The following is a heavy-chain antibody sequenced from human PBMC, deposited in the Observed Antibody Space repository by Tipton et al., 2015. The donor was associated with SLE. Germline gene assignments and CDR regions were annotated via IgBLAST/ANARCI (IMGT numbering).Heavy chain of an antibody. CDR1: GYTFTSYY. CDR2: INPSGGST. CDR3: GRGGGAASSFDC. Sequence: QLVQSGAEVKKPGASVKVSCKASGYTFTSYYMHWVRQAPGQGLEWMGIINPSGGSTSYAQKFQGRVTMTRDTSTSTVYMELSSLRSADAAGYYCGRGGGAASSFDCWGQGTLLTVSS. D-gene: IGHD6-13*01. V-gene: IGHV1-46*01. J-gene: IGHJ4*02.